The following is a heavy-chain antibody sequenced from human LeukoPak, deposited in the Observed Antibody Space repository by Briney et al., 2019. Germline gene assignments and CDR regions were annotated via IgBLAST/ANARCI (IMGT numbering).Heavy chain of an antibody. V-gene: IGHV4-34*01. CDR1: GGSFSGYY. CDR2: INHSGST. Sequence: PEALSLTCAVYGGSFSGYYWSWIRQPPGKGLEWIGEINHSGSTNYNPSLKSRVTISVDTSKNQFSLKLSSVTAADTAVYYCARTESSSWYFYGMDVWGQGTTVTVSS. D-gene: IGHD6-13*01. J-gene: IGHJ6*02. CDR3: ARTESSSWYFYGMDV.